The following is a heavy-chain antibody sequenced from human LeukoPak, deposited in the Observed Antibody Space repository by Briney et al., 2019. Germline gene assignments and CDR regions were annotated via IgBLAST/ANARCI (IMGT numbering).Heavy chain of an antibody. CDR2: VNNDGSST. CDR1: GFTFSTYW. D-gene: IGHD4-17*01. V-gene: IGHV3-74*01. CDR3: ADYGDYGAIDY. J-gene: IGHJ4*02. Sequence: GGSLRLSCAASGFTFSTYWMNWVRQAPGKGLVWVSRVNNDGSSTSYADSVKGRFTISRDNTKNTLYLQMNSLRAEDTAVYYCADYGDYGAIDYWGQGALVTVSS.